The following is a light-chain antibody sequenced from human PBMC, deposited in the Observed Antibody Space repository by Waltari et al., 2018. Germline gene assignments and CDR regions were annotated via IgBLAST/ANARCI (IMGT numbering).Light chain of an antibody. Sequence: QSALTQPASVSGSPGQSITISCSGTDSDVGAYDFVSWYQQHPGKPPHLIIYEVINRPSVFSSRLSAARSGNTASLTISGLQAEDEADYYCSSYTTSSAPGVFGTGTRVTVL. CDR2: EVI. V-gene: IGLV2-14*01. J-gene: IGLJ1*01. CDR3: SSYTTSSAPGV. CDR1: DSDVGAYDF.